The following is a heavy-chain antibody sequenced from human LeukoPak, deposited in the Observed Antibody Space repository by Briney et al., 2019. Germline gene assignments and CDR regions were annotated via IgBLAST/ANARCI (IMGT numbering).Heavy chain of an antibody. CDR2: INWNGGST. D-gene: IGHD6-19*01. CDR1: GSRSDDHG. Sequence: PGGSLRLSCTAPGSRSDDHGMAWVRQPPGKGLEWVCGINWNGGSTGYADSVKGRFTISRDNAKNSLYLQMNSLRADDTALYYCARGDSSGWYFDDWGQGTLVTVSS. CDR3: ARGDSSGWYFDD. J-gene: IGHJ4*02. V-gene: IGHV3-20*04.